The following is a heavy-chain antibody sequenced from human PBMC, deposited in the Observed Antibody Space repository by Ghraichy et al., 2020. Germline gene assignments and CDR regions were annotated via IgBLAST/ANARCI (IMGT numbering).Heavy chain of an antibody. Sequence: SGPTLVKPTQTLTLTCTFSGFSLSTSGVAVDWIRQPPRKALEWLALIYWDDDKRYSPSLKNRLTITKDTSKNQVVLTMTNMDPVDTATYYCAHTGTVAGGRYYRDYWGQGTLVTVSS. V-gene: IGHV2-5*02. CDR3: AHTGTVAGGRYYRDY. J-gene: IGHJ4*02. CDR1: GFSLSTSGVA. CDR2: IYWDDDK. D-gene: IGHD3-9*01.